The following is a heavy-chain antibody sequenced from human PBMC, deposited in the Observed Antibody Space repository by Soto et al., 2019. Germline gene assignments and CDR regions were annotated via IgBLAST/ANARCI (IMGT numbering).Heavy chain of an antibody. CDR2: INSDGSNT. J-gene: IGHJ4*02. V-gene: IGHV3-74*01. D-gene: IGHD2-15*01. CDR1: GVTFSSYW. Sequence: GGSLRLSCAASGVTFSSYWMHWVRQAPGKGLVWVSRINSDGSNTIYADSVKGRFTIPRDNAKNTLYLQMSSLRADDTALYYCARSIPFCSGGSCSPKPFDYWGQGTLVTVSS. CDR3: ARSIPFCSGGSCSPKPFDY.